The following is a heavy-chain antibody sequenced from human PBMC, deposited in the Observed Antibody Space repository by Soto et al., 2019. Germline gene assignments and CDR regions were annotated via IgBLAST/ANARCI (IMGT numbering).Heavy chain of an antibody. J-gene: IGHJ4*02. CDR3: AKSNNYYDSSGYWPHLDY. V-gene: IGHV3-33*06. CDR2: IWYDGSNK. D-gene: IGHD3-22*01. CDR1: GFTFSSYG. Sequence: GGSLRLSCAASGFTFSSYGMHWVRQAPGKGLEWVAVIWYDGSNKYYADSVKGRFTISRDNSKNTLYLQMNSLRAEDTAVYYCAKSNNYYDSSGYWPHLDYWGQGTLVTVSS.